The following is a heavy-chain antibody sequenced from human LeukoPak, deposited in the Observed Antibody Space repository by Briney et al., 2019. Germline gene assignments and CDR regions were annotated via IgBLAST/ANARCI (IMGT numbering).Heavy chain of an antibody. CDR1: GFAFSTYA. CDR2: ISGGGAST. J-gene: IGHJ4*02. Sequence: GGSLRLSCAAFGFAFSTYAMSWVRQAPREGLEWVSSISGGGASTFYADSVKGRFTVSRDNSKNTLYLQMNTLRVDDTAVYSCAKSTFTWTVAGTQNDYWGQGTLVTVSS. V-gene: IGHV3-23*01. D-gene: IGHD6-19*01. CDR3: AKSTFTWTVAGTQNDY.